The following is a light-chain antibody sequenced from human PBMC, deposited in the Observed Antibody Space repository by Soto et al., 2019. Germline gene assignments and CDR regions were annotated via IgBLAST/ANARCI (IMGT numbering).Light chain of an antibody. CDR2: AAS. J-gene: IGKJ3*01. CDR1: QGISNY. CDR3: QKYNSAPF. V-gene: IGKV1-27*01. Sequence: DIQMTQSPSSLSASVGDRVTITCRASQGISNYLAWYQQKPGKVPKLLIYAASTLQSGVPSRFSGSGSGTDLTLTISSLQPEDVATYYCQKYNSAPFFGPGTKVDIK.